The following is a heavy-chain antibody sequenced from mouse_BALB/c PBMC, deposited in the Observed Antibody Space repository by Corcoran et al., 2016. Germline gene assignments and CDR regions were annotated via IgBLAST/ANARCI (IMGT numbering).Heavy chain of an antibody. CDR2: INTNTGEQ. CDR1: GYTFTNYG. Sequence: QIQLVQSGPELKKPGETVKISCKASGYTFTNYGMNWVKQAPGKGLKWMGWINTNTGEQTYAEEFKGRFAFSLETSASTAYLQINNLKNEDTATYFCAREVYDGGFAYWGQGTLVTVSA. CDR3: AREVYDGGFAY. D-gene: IGHD2-3*01. V-gene: IGHV9-3*02. J-gene: IGHJ3*01.